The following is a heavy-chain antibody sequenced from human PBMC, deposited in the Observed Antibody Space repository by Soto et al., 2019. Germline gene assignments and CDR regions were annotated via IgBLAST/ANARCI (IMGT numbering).Heavy chain of an antibody. V-gene: IGHV3-30*18. CDR2: ISYDGSNK. CDR1: GFTFSSYG. CDR3: AKMHHDRGTYPYYYGMDV. D-gene: IGHD1-26*01. Sequence: GGSLRLSCAASGFTFSSYGMHWVRQAPGKGLEWVAVISYDGSNKYYADSVKGRFTISRDNSKNTLFLQMNSLRVEDTALYYCAKMHHDRGTYPYYYGMDVWGQGTTVTVSS. J-gene: IGHJ6*02.